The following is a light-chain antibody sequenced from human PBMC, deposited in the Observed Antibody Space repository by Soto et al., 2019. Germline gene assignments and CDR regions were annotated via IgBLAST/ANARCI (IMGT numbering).Light chain of an antibody. Sequence: QSALTQPRSVSGSPGQSVTISCTGTSSDVGGYNYVSWYQQHPGKGPKLLIYDVTKRPSGVPDRFSGSRSGNTASLTISGLQAEEEADYYCSSFASSYTLVFGSGTKLTVL. CDR3: SSFASSYTLV. V-gene: IGLV2-11*01. CDR2: DVT. CDR1: SSDVGGYNY. J-gene: IGLJ1*01.